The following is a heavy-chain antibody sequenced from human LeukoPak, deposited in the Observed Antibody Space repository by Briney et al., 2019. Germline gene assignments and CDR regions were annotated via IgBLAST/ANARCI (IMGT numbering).Heavy chain of an antibody. V-gene: IGHV3-74*01. CDR1: GFTFSGNW. Sequence: GGSLTLSCEASGFTFSGNWMSWVRQAPGKGLVWVSRINSDGNITTYADSVKGRFTISRDNAKNTLYLQMNSLRAEDTAVYYCVREYTSSSGRAFDYWGQGTLVTVSS. CDR3: VREYTSSSGRAFDY. CDR2: INSDGNIT. J-gene: IGHJ4*02. D-gene: IGHD6-6*01.